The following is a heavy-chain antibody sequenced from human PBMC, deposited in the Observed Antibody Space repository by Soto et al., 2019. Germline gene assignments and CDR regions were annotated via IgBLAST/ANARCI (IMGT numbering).Heavy chain of an antibody. CDR1: GFTFSTYW. J-gene: IGHJ4*02. CDR3: ARGTRTSIDMFDY. V-gene: IGHV3-74*01. D-gene: IGHD2-21*01. Sequence: PGGSLRLSCAASGFTFSTYWMHWVRQGPGKGLVWVSRIKGDGIITNYADSVRGRFTVSRDNAKSTLYLQINSLTAEDTAVYYCARGTRTSIDMFDYWGQGTLVTVSS. CDR2: IKGDGIIT.